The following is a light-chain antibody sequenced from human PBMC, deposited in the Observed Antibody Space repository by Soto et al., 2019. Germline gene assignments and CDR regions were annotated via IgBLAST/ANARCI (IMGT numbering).Light chain of an antibody. CDR1: QNLISDY. V-gene: IGKV3-20*01. CDR3: QRYGRSPTWT. J-gene: IGKJ1*01. CDR2: RAS. Sequence: PGERATLSCRASQNLISDYLAWYQQKPGQPPRLLIYRASLRATGIPDRFSGSGSGTDFTLSISTVEPEDSAVYYCQRYGRSPTWTFGQGTKVEIK.